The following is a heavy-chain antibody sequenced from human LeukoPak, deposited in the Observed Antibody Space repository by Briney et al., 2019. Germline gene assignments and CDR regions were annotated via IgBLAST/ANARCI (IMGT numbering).Heavy chain of an antibody. CDR2: IKQDGSEK. Sequence: PGGSLRLSCVASGFSFTTYSMHWVRQAPGKGLEWVANIKQDGSEKYYVDSVKGRFTISRDNAKNSLYLQMNSLRAEDTAVYYCARDLGVGMDVWGQGTTVTVSS. V-gene: IGHV3-7*03. D-gene: IGHD3-16*01. CDR3: ARDLGVGMDV. CDR1: GFSFTTYS. J-gene: IGHJ6*02.